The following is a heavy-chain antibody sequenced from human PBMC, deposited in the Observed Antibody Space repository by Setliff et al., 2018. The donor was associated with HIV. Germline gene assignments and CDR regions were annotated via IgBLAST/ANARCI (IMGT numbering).Heavy chain of an antibody. CDR1: GGSISSDTYH. J-gene: IGHJ4*02. V-gene: IGHV4-61*09. CDR3: ATYAGSGGGKGY. CDR2: TYSSGST. Sequence: SETLSLTCTVSGGSISSDTYHYSWIRQPAGKGLEWIGQTYSSGSTKCNPSLKSRVTISVDTSKNQFSLTLTSVTAADTAMYYCATYAGSGGGKGYWGQGTLVTVSS. D-gene: IGHD2-15*01.